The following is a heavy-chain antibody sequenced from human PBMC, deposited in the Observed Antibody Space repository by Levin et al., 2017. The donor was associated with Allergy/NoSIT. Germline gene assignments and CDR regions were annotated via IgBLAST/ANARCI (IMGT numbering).Heavy chain of an antibody. CDR3: ARDRAGIQNY. CDR1: GFTFSSYA. D-gene: IGHD6-19*01. J-gene: IGHJ4*02. Sequence: PGGSLRLSCAASGFTFSSYAMHWVRQAPGKGLEWVAVISYDGSNKYYADSVKGRFTISRDNSKNTLYLQMNSLRAEDTAVYYCARDRAGIQNYWGQGTLVTVSS. V-gene: IGHV3-30*04. CDR2: ISYDGSNK.